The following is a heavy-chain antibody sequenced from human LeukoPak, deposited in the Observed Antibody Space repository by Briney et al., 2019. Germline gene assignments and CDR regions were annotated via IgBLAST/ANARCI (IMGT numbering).Heavy chain of an antibody. Sequence: GGSLRLSCAASGFTFSSYSMNWVRQAPGKGLEWVSYISSSDGTIYYADSVKGRFTISRDNAKNSLYLQMNSLRAGDTAVYYCARTIEMATISYFDYWGQGTLVTVSS. CDR2: ISSSDGTI. CDR3: ARTIEMATISYFDY. J-gene: IGHJ4*02. D-gene: IGHD5-24*01. CDR1: GFTFSSYS. V-gene: IGHV3-48*04.